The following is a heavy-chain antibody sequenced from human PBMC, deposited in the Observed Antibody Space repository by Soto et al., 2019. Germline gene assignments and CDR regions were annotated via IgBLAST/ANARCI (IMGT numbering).Heavy chain of an antibody. D-gene: IGHD2-2*01. CDR2: ISFDGSNK. CDR3: ARRYKDGRRDCISSSCWFDP. Sequence: GGSLRLSCAASGITVSTNYMTWVRQAPGKGLEWVAVISFDGSNKKYADSVKGRFTISRDNSKNTLYLQMDSLRGDDTAVYYCARRYKDGRRDCISSSCWFDPWGQGTLVTVSS. CDR1: GITVSTNY. V-gene: IGHV3-30-3*01. J-gene: IGHJ5*02.